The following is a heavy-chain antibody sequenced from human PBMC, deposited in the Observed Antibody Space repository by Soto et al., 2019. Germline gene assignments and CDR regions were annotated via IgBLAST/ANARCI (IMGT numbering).Heavy chain of an antibody. V-gene: IGHV1-69*13. D-gene: IGHD3-9*01. CDR3: ARGRASDILTGYKHYYYYYYGMDV. J-gene: IGHJ6*02. CDR2: IIPIFGTA. CDR1: GGTFSSYA. Sequence: SVKVSCKASGGTFSSYAISWGRQAPGQGLEWMGGIIPIFGTANYAQKFQGRVTITADESTSTAYMELSSLRSEDTAVYYCARGRASDILTGYKHYYYYYYGMDVSSQGAPVTDS.